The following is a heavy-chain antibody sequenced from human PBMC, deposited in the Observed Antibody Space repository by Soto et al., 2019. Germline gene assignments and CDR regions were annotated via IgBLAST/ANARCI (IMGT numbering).Heavy chain of an antibody. CDR3: ARDLGGWPDY. Sequence: ASVKVSCTASRYTFTSYAMHWVRQAPGQRLEWMGWINAGNGNTKYSQKFQGRVTITRDTPASTAYMELSSLRSEDTAVYYCARDLGGWPDYWGQGTLVTVSS. CDR1: RYTFTSYA. V-gene: IGHV1-3*01. D-gene: IGHD2-15*01. CDR2: INAGNGNT. J-gene: IGHJ4*02.